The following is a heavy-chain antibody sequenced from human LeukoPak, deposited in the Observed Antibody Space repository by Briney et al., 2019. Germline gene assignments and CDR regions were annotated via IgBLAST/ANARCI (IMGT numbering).Heavy chain of an antibody. CDR1: GFTFSAYS. V-gene: IGHV3-48*01. D-gene: IGHD4-11*01. Sequence: GGSLRLSCAASGFTFSAYSMNWVRQAPEKGLERVSYIGSSSSPIYYADSVKGRFTISRDNAKNSLYLQMDSLRAEDTAVYYCARDQAYSFDYWGQGTLVTVSS. CDR2: IGSSSSPI. J-gene: IGHJ4*02. CDR3: ARDQAYSFDY.